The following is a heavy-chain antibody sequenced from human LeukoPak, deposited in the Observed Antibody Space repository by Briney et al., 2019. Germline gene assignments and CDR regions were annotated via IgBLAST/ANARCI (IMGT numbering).Heavy chain of an antibody. CDR3: ARMITMIVVGDY. D-gene: IGHD3-22*01. Sequence: GGSLRLSYAASGFTFSGYSMNWVRQAPGKGLEWVSSISSSSSYIYHADSVKGRFTISRDNAKNSLYLQMNSLRAEDTAVYYCARMITMIVVGDYWGQGTLATVSS. V-gene: IGHV3-21*01. CDR1: GFTFSGYS. CDR2: ISSSSSYI. J-gene: IGHJ4*02.